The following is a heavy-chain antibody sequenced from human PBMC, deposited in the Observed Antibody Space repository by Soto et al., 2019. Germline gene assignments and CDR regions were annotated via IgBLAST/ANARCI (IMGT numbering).Heavy chain of an antibody. CDR2: ISYDGSNK. Sequence: QVQLVESGGGVVQPGRSQRLSCAASGFTFSSYAMHWVRQAPGKGLEWVAVISYDGSNKYYADSVKGRFTISRDNSKNTLYLQMNSLRAEDTAVYYCASQMGVAARLFDYWGQGTLVTVSS. D-gene: IGHD6-6*01. J-gene: IGHJ4*02. CDR1: GFTFSSYA. CDR3: ASQMGVAARLFDY. V-gene: IGHV3-30-3*01.